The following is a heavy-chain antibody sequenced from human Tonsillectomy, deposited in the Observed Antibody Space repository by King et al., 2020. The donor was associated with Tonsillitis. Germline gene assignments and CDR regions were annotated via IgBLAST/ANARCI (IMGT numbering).Heavy chain of an antibody. CDR2: IYPGDSDT. CDR3: ARGRRYYYDSSGYSVDDY. CDR1: GYSFTSYW. D-gene: IGHD3-22*01. Sequence: VQLVESGAEVKKPGESLKISCKGSGYSFTSYWIGWVRQMPGKGLEWMGIIYPGDSDTRYSPSFQGQVTISADKSISTAYLQWSSLKASDPAMYYCARGRRYYYDSSGYSVDDYWGQGTLVTVSS. J-gene: IGHJ4*02. V-gene: IGHV5-51*01.